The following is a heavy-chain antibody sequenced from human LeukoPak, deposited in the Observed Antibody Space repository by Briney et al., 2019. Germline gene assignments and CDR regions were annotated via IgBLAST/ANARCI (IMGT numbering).Heavy chain of an antibody. CDR2: ISVGGSTT. Sequence: GGSLRLSCAGSGFTFSGYAMSWVRQAPGKGLEWVSVISVGGSTTYYADSVKGRFTISRDDSKNTLFLQMNSLRAEDTAVYFCAKRGVVIRVILVGFHKEAYYFDSWGQGALVTVSS. CDR1: GFTFSGYA. V-gene: IGHV3-23*01. J-gene: IGHJ4*02. D-gene: IGHD3-22*01. CDR3: AKRGVVIRVILVGFHKEAYYFDS.